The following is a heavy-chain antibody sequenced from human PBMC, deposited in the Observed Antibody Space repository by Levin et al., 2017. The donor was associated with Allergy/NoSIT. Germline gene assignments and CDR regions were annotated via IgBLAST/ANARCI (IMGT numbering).Heavy chain of an antibody. Sequence: GSLRLSCTVSGGSISSYYWSWIRQPPGKGLEWIGYIYYSGSTNYNPSLKSRVTISVDTSKNQFSLKLSSVTAADTAVYYCARDSRIAAAGTDFDYWGQGTLVTVSS. D-gene: IGHD6-13*01. CDR1: GGSISSYY. CDR2: IYYSGST. J-gene: IGHJ4*02. CDR3: ARDSRIAAAGTDFDY. V-gene: IGHV4-59*01.